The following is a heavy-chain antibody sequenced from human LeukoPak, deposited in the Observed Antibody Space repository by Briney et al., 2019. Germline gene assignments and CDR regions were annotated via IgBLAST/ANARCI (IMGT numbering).Heavy chain of an antibody. CDR1: GFTFSSYA. J-gene: IGHJ4*02. Sequence: GGSLRLSCAASGFTFSSYAMSWVRQAPGKGLEWVSAICGSGGSTYYADSVKGRFTISRDNSKNTLYLQMNSLRAEDTAVYYCAMAGTLWYFDYWGQGTLVTISS. D-gene: IGHD6-19*01. V-gene: IGHV3-23*01. CDR2: ICGSGGST. CDR3: AMAGTLWYFDY.